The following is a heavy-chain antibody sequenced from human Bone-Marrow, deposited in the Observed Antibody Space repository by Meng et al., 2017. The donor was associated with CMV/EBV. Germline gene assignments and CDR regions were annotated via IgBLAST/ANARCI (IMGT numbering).Heavy chain of an antibody. CDR2: IGSSGGSGGST. CDR1: TFSDYV. J-gene: IGHJ5*02. CDR3: HPTDITMIVVVQPMA. V-gene: IGHV3-23*01. Sequence: TFSDYVMSWVRQAPGRGLEWVSTIGSSGGSGGSTYYADSVQGRFTISRSNSKNMLYLQMNSLRAEDTAVYYCHPTDITMIVVVQPMAWGQGTLVTVSS. D-gene: IGHD3-22*01.